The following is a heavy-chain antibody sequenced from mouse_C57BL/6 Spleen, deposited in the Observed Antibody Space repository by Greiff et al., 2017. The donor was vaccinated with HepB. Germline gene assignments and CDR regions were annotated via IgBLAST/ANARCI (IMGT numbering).Heavy chain of an antibody. CDR1: GYSITSGYY. CDR3: ARGDGYYETYFDY. CDR2: ISYDGSN. Sequence: EVKLEESGPGLVKPSQSLSLTCSVTGYSITSGYYWNWIRQFPGNKLEWMGYISYDGSNNYNPSLKNRISITRDTSKNQFFLKLNSVTTEDTATYYCARGDGYYETYFDYWGQGTTLTVSS. D-gene: IGHD2-3*01. V-gene: IGHV3-6*01. J-gene: IGHJ2*01.